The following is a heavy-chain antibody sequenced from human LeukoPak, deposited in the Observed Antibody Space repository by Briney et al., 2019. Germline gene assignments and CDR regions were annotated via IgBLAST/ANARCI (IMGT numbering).Heavy chain of an antibody. CDR3: ARGRSYFDY. V-gene: IGHV4-59*01. CDR1: GGSISSYY. CDR2: IYYSGSS. Sequence: KPSETLSLTCTVSGGSISSYYWSWIRQPPGKGLEWIGYIYYSGSSNCNPSLKSRVTISVDTSKNQFSLKLSSVTAADTAVYYCARGRSYFDYWGQGTLVTVSS. J-gene: IGHJ4*02.